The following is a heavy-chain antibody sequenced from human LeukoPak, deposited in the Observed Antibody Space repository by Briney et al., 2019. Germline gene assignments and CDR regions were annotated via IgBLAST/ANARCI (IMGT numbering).Heavy chain of an antibody. CDR3: ARDHLINSGLDY. CDR2: INPSGGSS. J-gene: IGHJ4*02. D-gene: IGHD4-23*01. CDR1: GYTFTSYY. Sequence: ASVKVSCKASGYTFTSYYMHWVRQAPGQGLEWMGIINPSGGSSSYAQKFQGRVTMTRDTSTSTVYMELSSLRSEDTAVYCCARDHLINSGLDYWGQGTLVTVSS. V-gene: IGHV1-46*01.